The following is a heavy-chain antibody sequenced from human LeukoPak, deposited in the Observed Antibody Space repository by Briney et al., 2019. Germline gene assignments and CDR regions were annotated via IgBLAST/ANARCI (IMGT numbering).Heavy chain of an antibody. CDR1: GASITTYY. Sequence: SETLSLTCTVSGASITTYYWTWIRQPPGKGLEWIGYIYHSGSTNYNPSLKSRVTISPDTSRNQFSLRLSSVTAADTAVYFCAREYSTSSEGDYFDYWGQGSLVTVSS. D-gene: IGHD6-6*01. J-gene: IGHJ4*02. CDR3: AREYSTSSEGDYFDY. V-gene: IGHV4-59*01. CDR2: IYHSGST.